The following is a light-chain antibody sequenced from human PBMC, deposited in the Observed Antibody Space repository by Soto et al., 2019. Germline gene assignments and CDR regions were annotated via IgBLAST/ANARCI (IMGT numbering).Light chain of an antibody. J-gene: IGLJ1*01. Sequence: QSALTQPPSASGSPGQSVTISCTGTSSDVGTYNYVSWYQQHPGKAPKLMIYDVNERPSGVPDRFSGSKSGNTASLTVSGLQAEDEADYYCSSYASSNTWVFGTGTKVTVL. CDR3: SSYASSNTWV. V-gene: IGLV2-8*01. CDR1: SSDVGTYNY. CDR2: DVN.